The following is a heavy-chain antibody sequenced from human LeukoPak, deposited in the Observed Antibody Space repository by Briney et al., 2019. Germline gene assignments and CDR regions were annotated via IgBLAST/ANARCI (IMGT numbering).Heavy chain of an antibody. J-gene: IGHJ4*02. CDR3: ARGRWKRYYDSSGYIDY. CDR1: GFTFSSYA. CDR2: INHSGST. V-gene: IGHV4-34*01. D-gene: IGHD3-22*01. Sequence: GSLRLSCAASGFTFSSYAMSWVRQPPGKGLEWIGEINHSGSTNYNPSLKSRVTISVDTSKNQFSLKLSSVTAADTAVYYCARGRWKRYYDSSGYIDYWGQGTLVTVSS.